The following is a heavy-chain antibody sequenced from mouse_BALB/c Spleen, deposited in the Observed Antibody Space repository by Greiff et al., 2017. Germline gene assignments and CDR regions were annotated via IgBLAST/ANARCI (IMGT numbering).Heavy chain of an antibody. Sequence: VQLQQSGAELVRPGASVTLSCKASGYTFTDYEMHWVKQTPVHGLEWIGAIDPETGGTAYNQKFKGKATLTADKSSSTAYMELRSLTSEDSAVYYCTGITTVLDYWGQGTTLTVSS. CDR3: TGITTVLDY. J-gene: IGHJ2*01. CDR1: GYTFTDYE. D-gene: IGHD1-1*01. CDR2: IDPETGGT. V-gene: IGHV1-15*01.